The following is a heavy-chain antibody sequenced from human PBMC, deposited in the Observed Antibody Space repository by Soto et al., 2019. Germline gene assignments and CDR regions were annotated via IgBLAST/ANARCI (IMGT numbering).Heavy chain of an antibody. D-gene: IGHD1-1*01. CDR3: ARAPPYKSYGMDV. J-gene: IGHJ6*02. CDR1: GFTFSGYS. Sequence: EVQLVESGGGLVQPGGSLRLSCAASGFTFSGYSMNWFRQAPGKGLEWVSYISSSSDPIYYTDSVKGRFTISRDNAKNSMYLQMNSLRDEDTAVYYCARAPPYKSYGMDVWGQGTTVTVSS. V-gene: IGHV3-48*02. CDR2: ISSSSDPI.